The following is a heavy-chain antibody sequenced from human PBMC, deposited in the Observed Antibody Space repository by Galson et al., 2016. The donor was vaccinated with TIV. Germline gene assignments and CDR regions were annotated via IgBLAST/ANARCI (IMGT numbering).Heavy chain of an antibody. Sequence: SLRLSCAASGFSVNYNYMSWVRQAPGRGLEWISLLFSGGSSYYADSVMCRFTISRENAKNSLYLQLNSMQAWDTAVYYCAREALFCYYYMDVWGKGTTVTVSS. CDR3: AREALFCYYYMDV. CDR2: LFSGGSS. V-gene: IGHV3-53*01. D-gene: IGHD3-3*01. J-gene: IGHJ6*03. CDR1: GFSVNYNY.